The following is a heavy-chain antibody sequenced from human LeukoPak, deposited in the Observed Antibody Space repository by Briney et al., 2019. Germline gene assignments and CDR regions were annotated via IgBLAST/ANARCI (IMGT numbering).Heavy chain of an antibody. Sequence: GGSVRLSCVASGFTFSRHDIHWVRQVTGKGLEWVSSISTSGDIHYSDSVKGRFTISRADAENSLYLQMTSLKAGDTAVYFCAREPPTPGYWYFDLWGRGTLVTVSS. CDR1: GFTFSRHD. CDR2: ISTSGDI. V-gene: IGHV3-13*01. J-gene: IGHJ2*01. D-gene: IGHD2-15*01. CDR3: AREPPTPGYWYFDL.